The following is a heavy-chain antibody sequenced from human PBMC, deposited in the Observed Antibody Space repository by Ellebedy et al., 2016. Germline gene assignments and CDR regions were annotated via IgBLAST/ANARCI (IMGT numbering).Heavy chain of an antibody. V-gene: IGHV3-7*01. J-gene: IGHJ4*02. D-gene: IGHD5-12*01. Sequence: GESLKISXAASGFTFSGYCMSWVRKAPGKGLEWVANIKRDGSEKYYVDSVKGRFSFSRDNAKNSLYLQMNSLRADDTAVYYCARNTGGYDGMIDYWGQGDLVTVSS. CDR3: ARNTGGYDGMIDY. CDR2: IKRDGSEK. CDR1: GFTFSGYC.